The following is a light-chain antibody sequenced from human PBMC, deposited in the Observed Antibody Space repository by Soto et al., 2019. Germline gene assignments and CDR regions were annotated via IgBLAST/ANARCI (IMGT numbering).Light chain of an antibody. CDR2: DAS. J-gene: IGKJ5*01. CDR1: QDITKY. Sequence: DVQMTQSPSSLSASVGDRVTITCQASQDITKYLNWYQQKPGKAPKLLIYDASNLETGVPSRFSGSGSGTDFTFTISSLQPEYIATYYCQQYENLPITFGQGTRLEIK. CDR3: QQYENLPIT. V-gene: IGKV1-33*01.